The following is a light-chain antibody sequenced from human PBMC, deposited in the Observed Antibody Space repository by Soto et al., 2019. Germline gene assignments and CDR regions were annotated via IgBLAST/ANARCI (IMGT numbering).Light chain of an antibody. J-gene: IGKJ1*01. V-gene: IGKV3-20*01. CDR2: GAS. Sequence: EIVLTESPGTRSLSPGDRATLSCRASQSLSRSSLAWYQQKPGRAPRLLIYGASSRATGIPDRFSGSGSGTDFTLTISRLEPEDFAVYYCQQYGSSPRTFGQGTKVDIK. CDR3: QQYGSSPRT. CDR1: QSLSRSS.